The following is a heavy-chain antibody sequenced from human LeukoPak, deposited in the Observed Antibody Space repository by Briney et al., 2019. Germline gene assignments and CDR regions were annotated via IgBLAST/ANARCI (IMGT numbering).Heavy chain of an antibody. J-gene: IGHJ6*03. D-gene: IGHD3-16*01. V-gene: IGHV3-30*14. CDR3: GRDGGDYYYYYMDV. Sequence: GGSLRLSCAASGFTFSSYAMHWVRQAPGKGLEWVAVISYDGSNKYYADSVKGRFTISRDNSKNTLYLQMNSLRAEDTAVYYCGRDGGDYYYYYMDVWGKGTTVTVSS. CDR2: ISYDGSNK. CDR1: GFTFSSYA.